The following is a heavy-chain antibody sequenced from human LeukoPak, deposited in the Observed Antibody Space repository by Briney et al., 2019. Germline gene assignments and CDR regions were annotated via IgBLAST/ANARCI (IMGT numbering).Heavy chain of an antibody. D-gene: IGHD1-1*01. CDR1: GFTFSSYS. CDR2: ISSSSSYI. Sequence: GGSLRLSCAASGFTFSSYSMNWVRQAPGKGLEWVSSISSSSSYIYYADSVKGRFTISRDNAKNSLYLQTNSLRAEDTAVYYCARALHSGFDIWGQGTMVTVSS. J-gene: IGHJ3*02. V-gene: IGHV3-21*01. CDR3: ARALHSGFDI.